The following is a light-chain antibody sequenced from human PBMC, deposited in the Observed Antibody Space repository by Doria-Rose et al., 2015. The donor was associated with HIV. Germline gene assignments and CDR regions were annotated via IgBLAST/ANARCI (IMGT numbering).Light chain of an antibody. J-gene: IGLJ3*02. CDR3: SSYISTSTLV. Sequence: QSALTQPASVSGSPGQSITISCTGSSSDVGGYNYVSWYQQHPGIVPKLMISEVSNRPSGVSHRFSSFKSGSTASLTISGLQPEDEADYYCSSYISTSTLVFGGGTKLTVL. CDR2: EVS. CDR1: SSDVGGYNY. V-gene: IGLV2-14*01.